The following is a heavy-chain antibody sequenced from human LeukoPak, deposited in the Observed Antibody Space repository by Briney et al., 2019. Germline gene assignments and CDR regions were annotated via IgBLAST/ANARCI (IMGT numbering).Heavy chain of an antibody. J-gene: IGHJ6*02. CDR2: IIPILGIA. CDR1: GGTFSSYA. Sequence: SVKVSCKASGGTFSSYAIGWVRQAPGQGLEWMGRIIPILGIANYAQKFQGRVTITADKSTSTAYMELSSLRSEDTAVYYCAREMATTRAYYYYGMDVWGQGTTVTVSS. CDR3: AREMATTRAYYYYGMDV. V-gene: IGHV1-69*04. D-gene: IGHD5-24*01.